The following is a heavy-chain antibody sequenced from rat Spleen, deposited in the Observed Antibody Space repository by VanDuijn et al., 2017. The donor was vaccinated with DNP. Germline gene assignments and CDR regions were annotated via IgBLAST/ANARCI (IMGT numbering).Heavy chain of an antibody. J-gene: IGHJ1*01. CDR3: ARGVYYYSETYWYFDF. CDR1: GFTFSNYY. Sequence: EVQLVESGGGLVQPGRSLKLSCAASGFTFSNYYMALVRQAPKKGPEWVATISTRGSKTYYPDSVKGRFTISRDNAKSTLYLQMNSLRSEDTATYYCARGVYYYSETYWYFDFWGPGTMVTVSS. V-gene: IGHV5-25*01. D-gene: IGHD1-1*01. CDR2: ISTRGSKT.